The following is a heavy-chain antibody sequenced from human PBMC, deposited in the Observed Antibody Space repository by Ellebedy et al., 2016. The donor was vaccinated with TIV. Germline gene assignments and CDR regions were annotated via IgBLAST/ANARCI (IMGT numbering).Heavy chain of an antibody. J-gene: IGHJ6*02. V-gene: IGHV1-45*02. Sequence: AASVKVSCKASGYTFTYRYLHWVRQAPGQALEWMGWITPFNGNTNYAQKFQDRVTITRDRSMSTAYMDLSSLRSEDTAMYYCATHYYGSGRYYGMDVWGQGTTVTVSS. D-gene: IGHD3-10*01. CDR2: ITPFNGNT. CDR1: GYTFTYRY. CDR3: ATHYYGSGRYYGMDV.